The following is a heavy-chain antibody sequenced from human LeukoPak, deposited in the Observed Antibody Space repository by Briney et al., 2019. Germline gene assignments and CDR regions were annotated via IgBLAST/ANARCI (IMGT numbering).Heavy chain of an antibody. CDR3: ARDRIVVVPAATFDY. CDR1: GFTFSSYA. D-gene: IGHD2-2*01. Sequence: GGSLRLSCAASGFTFSSYAMHWVRQAPGKGLEWVAVISYDGSNKYYADSVKGRFTTSRDNSKNTLYLQMNSLRAEDTAVYYCARDRIVVVPAATFDYWGQGTLVTVSS. CDR2: ISYDGSNK. J-gene: IGHJ4*02. V-gene: IGHV3-30*04.